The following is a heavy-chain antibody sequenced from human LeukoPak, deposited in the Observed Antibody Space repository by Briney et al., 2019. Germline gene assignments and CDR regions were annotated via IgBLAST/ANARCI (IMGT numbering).Heavy chain of an antibody. V-gene: IGHV3-30*18. CDR2: MSYDGTNK. J-gene: IGHJ4*02. CDR3: AKRGYCSGGRCYSFHFDY. CDR1: GFTFSSHG. D-gene: IGHD2-15*01. Sequence: GRSLRLSCAASGFTFSSHGMHWVRQAPGKGLEWVALMSYDGTNKVYADSVKGRFTISRDNSKNTLYLEMNNLRAEDTVVYYCAKRGYCSGGRCYSFHFDYWGQGTLVTVSS.